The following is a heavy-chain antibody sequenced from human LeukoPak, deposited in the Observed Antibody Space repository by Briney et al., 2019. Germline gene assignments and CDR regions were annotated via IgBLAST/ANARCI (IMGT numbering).Heavy chain of an antibody. CDR2: ISAYNGNT. J-gene: IGHJ4*02. D-gene: IGHD5-18*01. CDR1: GYTFTSYG. V-gene: IGHV1-18*01. Sequence: ASVKVSCTASGYTFTSYGISWVRQAPGQGLEWMGWISAYNGNTNYAQKLQGRVTMTTDTSTSTAYMELRSLRSDDTAVYYCARDLVDTAMVPLDYWGQGTLVTVSS. CDR3: ARDLVDTAMVPLDY.